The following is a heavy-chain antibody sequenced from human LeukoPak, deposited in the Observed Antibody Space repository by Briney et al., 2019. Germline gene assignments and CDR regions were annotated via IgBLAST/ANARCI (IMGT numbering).Heavy chain of an antibody. V-gene: IGHV1-2*02. CDR2: INPNSGGT. D-gene: IGHD6-25*01. Sequence: ASVKVSCRASGYTFTGYFMHWVRQAPGQGLEWMGWINPNSGGTSYLQNFQGRVTMTRDTSISTAYMDLSRLRSDDTAVYYCARGRPGDYFDYWGQGTLVTVSS. J-gene: IGHJ4*02. CDR1: GYTFTGYF. CDR3: ARGRPGDYFDY.